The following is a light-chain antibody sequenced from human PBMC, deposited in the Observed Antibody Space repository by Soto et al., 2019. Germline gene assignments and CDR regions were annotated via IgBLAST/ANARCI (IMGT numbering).Light chain of an antibody. CDR3: CSSAPESTYV. Sequence: HSVLAQPASVSGSPGQSITISCTGTSSDVGAYNSVSWYQQHPHKAPQVIIYKGTQRPSGVSNRFSGSTSGNAASLTISGLQADDEADYFCCSSAPESTYVFGSGTKVTVL. CDR1: SSDVGAYNS. J-gene: IGLJ1*01. V-gene: IGLV2-23*01. CDR2: KGT.